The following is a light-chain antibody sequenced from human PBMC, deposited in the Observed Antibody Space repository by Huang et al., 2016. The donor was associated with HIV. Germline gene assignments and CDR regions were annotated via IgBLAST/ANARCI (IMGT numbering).Light chain of an antibody. CDR3: QHTFTV. J-gene: IGKJ2*01. CDR2: EAS. Sequence: DIQLTQSPSPLSAFVGDRVTITCRASHSISKSVNWYQQKPGRAPSLLIYEASILQSGVPSRFRSSGSGSDFTLTITSLHPEDSATYYCQHTFTVFGPGTKLEIK. CDR1: HSISKS. V-gene: IGKV1-39*01.